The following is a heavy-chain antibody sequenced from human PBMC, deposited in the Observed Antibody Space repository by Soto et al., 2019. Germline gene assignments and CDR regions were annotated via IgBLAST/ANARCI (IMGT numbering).Heavy chain of an antibody. CDR3: ARGGGYYGSGAYYRGYFDH. CDR1: GYSFANYT. V-gene: IGHV1-3*01. D-gene: IGHD3-10*01. Sequence: ASVKVSCKASGYSFANYTIHWVRQAPGQGLEWMGWLNPDTASTKFSPKFQGRVIITRDKSANTAFMQLTSLTSEDTALYYCARGGGYYGSGAYYRGYFDHWGLGALVTVSS. CDR2: LNPDTAST. J-gene: IGHJ4*02.